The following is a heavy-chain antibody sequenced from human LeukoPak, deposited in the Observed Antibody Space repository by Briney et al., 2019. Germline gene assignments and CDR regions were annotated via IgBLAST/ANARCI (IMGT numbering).Heavy chain of an antibody. J-gene: IGHJ4*02. Sequence: SETLSLTCAVYGGSFSGYYWSWIRQPPGKGLEWIGGINHSGSTNYNPSLKSRVTISVDTSKNQFSLKLSSVTAADTAVYYCASVPELSTTPNAYFDYWGQGTLVTVSS. CDR2: INHSGST. V-gene: IGHV4-34*01. D-gene: IGHD3-16*02. CDR3: ASVPELSTTPNAYFDY. CDR1: GGSFSGYY.